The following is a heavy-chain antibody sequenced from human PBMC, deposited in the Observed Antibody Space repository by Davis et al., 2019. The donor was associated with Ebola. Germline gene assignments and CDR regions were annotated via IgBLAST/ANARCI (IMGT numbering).Heavy chain of an antibody. J-gene: IGHJ6*03. Sequence: GESLKISCAASGFSFSLYAMHWVRQAPGKGLEWVAVISYDGSNKYYADSVKGRFTISRDNSKNTLYLQMNGLRAEDTAVYYCVRDYGRGWSSFYYYMDVWGKGTTVTVSS. CDR3: VRDYGRGWSSFYYYMDV. CDR2: ISYDGSNK. CDR1: GFSFSLYA. D-gene: IGHD3-10*01. V-gene: IGHV3-30-3*01.